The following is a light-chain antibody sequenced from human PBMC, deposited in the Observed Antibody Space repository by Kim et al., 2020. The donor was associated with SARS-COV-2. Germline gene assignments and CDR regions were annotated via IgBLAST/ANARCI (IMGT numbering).Light chain of an antibody. CDR2: STV. J-gene: IGLJ2*01. CDR3: LLYYGGAQF. V-gene: IGLV7-43*01. CDR1: TGAVTSCNY. Sequence: PERTVTLTCGSRTGAVTSCNYPNWFQHKPGQAPSALIYSTVNKYSWTPARISGSLLGGKAALTLSGVQPEDEAEYYCLLYYGGAQFFGGGTQLTVL.